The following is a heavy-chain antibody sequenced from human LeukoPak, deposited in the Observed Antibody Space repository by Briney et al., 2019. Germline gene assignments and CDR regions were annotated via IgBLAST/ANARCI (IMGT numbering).Heavy chain of an antibody. V-gene: IGHV4-59*08. CDR2: IYYSGST. CDR3: ARFLYGDEYGTYYYYGMDV. D-gene: IGHD4-17*01. CDR1: GGSISGYY. J-gene: IGHJ6*02. Sequence: PSETLSLTCTVSGGSISGYYWSWIRQPPGKGLEWIGYIYYSGSTNYNPSLKSRVTISVDTSKNQFSLKLSSVTAADTAVYYCARFLYGDEYGTYYYYGMDVWGQGTTVTVSS.